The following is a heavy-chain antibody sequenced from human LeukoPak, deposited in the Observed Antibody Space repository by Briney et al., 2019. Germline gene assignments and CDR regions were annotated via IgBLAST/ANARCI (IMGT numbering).Heavy chain of an antibody. Sequence: PSETLSLTCTVSGGSISSYYWSWIRQPAGKGLEWIGRIYTSGSTNYNPSLKSRVTMSVDTSKNQFSLKLSSVTAADTAVYYCARVPLPPAGYYYYYMDVWGKGTTVTVSS. D-gene: IGHD1-1*01. CDR2: IYTSGST. CDR3: ARVPLPPAGYYYYYMDV. CDR1: GGSISSYY. J-gene: IGHJ6*03. V-gene: IGHV4-4*07.